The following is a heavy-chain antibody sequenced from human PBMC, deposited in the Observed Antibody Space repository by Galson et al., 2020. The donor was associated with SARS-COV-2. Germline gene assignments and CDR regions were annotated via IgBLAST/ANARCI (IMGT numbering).Heavy chain of an antibody. V-gene: IGHV3-48*02. D-gene: IGHD6-13*01. Sequence: GGSLRLSCAASGFTFSSYWMHWVRQAPGKGLEWVSYISSSSSTIYYADSVKGRFTISRDNAKNSLYLQMNSLRDEDTAVYYCASNGGADIAAAHYYGMDVWGQGTTVTVSS. CDR3: ASNGGADIAAAHYYGMDV. J-gene: IGHJ6*02. CDR1: GFTFSSYW. CDR2: ISSSSSTI.